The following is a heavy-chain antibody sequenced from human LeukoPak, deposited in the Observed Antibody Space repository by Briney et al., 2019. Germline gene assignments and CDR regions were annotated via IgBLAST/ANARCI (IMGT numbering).Heavy chain of an antibody. J-gene: IGHJ4*02. CDR3: ARDMYQGGFYFDY. D-gene: IGHD2-15*01. Sequence: PGGSLRLSCAASGSILSNYRMNWVRQAPGKGLEWVSYISSSGNSREYADSVKGRFTISRDNARDSLHLQMNSLRAEDTAVYYCARDMYQGGFYFDYWGQGTLVAVSS. CDR2: ISSSGNSR. V-gene: IGHV3-21*04. CDR1: GSILSNYR.